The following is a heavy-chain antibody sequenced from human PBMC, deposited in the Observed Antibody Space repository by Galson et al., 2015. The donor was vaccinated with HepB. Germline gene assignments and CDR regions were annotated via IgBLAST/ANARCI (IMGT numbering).Heavy chain of an antibody. CDR2: IIPIFGTA. CDR3: ARDPGLGTRNYYYYYGMDV. Sequence: SVKVSCKASGGTFSSYAISWVRQAPGQGLEWMGGIIPIFGTANYAQKFQGRVTITADESTSTAYMELSSLRSEDTAVYYCARDPGLGTRNYYYYYGMDVWGQGTTVTVSS. D-gene: IGHD7-27*01. CDR1: GGTFSSYA. J-gene: IGHJ6*02. V-gene: IGHV1-69*13.